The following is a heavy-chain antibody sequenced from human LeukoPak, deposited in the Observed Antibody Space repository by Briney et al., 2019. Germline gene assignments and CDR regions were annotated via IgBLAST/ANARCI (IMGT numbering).Heavy chain of an antibody. V-gene: IGHV3-30*02. J-gene: IGHJ5*02. Sequence: GGSLRLSCAASGFTFSSYGMHWVRQAPGKGLEWVAFIRYDGTNKYYADSVKGRFTISRDNSKNTLYLQMHSLRAEDTAVYYGSKGFDPWGQGTLVTVSS. CDR3: SKGFDP. CDR1: GFTFSSYG. CDR2: IRYDGTNK.